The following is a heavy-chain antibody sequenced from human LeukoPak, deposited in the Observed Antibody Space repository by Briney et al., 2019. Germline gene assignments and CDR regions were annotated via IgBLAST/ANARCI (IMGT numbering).Heavy chain of an antibody. CDR3: ARVSVGRYYFDN. CDR2: INPDGSTT. D-gene: IGHD3-3*02. V-gene: IGHV3-74*01. CDR1: GFTFSSYW. Sequence: GGSLRLSCAASGFTFSSYWMHWVRQAPGKGLVWVSRINPDGSTTSYADSVKGRFTISRDSARNTLYLQMNSLRAEDTAVYYCARVSVGRYYFDNWGQGTPVTVS. J-gene: IGHJ4*02.